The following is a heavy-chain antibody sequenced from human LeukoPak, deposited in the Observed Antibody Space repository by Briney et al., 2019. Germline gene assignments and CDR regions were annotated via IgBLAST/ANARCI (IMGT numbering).Heavy chain of an antibody. D-gene: IGHD3-22*01. CDR1: GGTFSSYA. J-gene: IGHJ4*02. Sequence: SVKVSCKASGGTFSSYAISWVRQAPGQGLEWMGRIIPILGIANYAQKFQGRVTITADKSTSTAYMELSSLRSEDTAVYYCARDLDYYDSSGYAPGKYYFDYWGQGTLVTVSS. V-gene: IGHV1-69*04. CDR3: ARDLDYYDSSGYAPGKYYFDY. CDR2: IIPILGIA.